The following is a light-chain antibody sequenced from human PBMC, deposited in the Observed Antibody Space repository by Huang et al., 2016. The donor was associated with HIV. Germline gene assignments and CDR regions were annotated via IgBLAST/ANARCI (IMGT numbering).Light chain of an antibody. CDR3: QQTGRSPWT. CDR2: RAS. J-gene: IGKJ1*01. Sequence: IELTQSPGTLSLSPGERATLSCRASQSVSRKYVAWFQQKPGQAPRLLIYRASRRATGIPDKFSGSGSGTDFTLTIDRLEPEDLAFYYCQQTGRSPWTFGQGTKVEI. V-gene: IGKV3-20*01. CDR1: QSVSRKY.